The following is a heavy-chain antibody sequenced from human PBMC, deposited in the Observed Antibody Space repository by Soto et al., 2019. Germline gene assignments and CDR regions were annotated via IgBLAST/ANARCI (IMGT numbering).Heavy chain of an antibody. J-gene: IGHJ3*02. CDR1: GYSFTSYW. Sequence: GESLKISCKGSGYSFTSYWIGWVRQMPGKGLEWMGIIYPGDSDTRYSPSFQGQVTISADKSISTAYVQWSSLKASDIAMYYCARREEFTMVRGVIIANAFDIWGQGTMVTVSS. CDR3: ARREEFTMVRGVIIANAFDI. CDR2: IYPGDSDT. D-gene: IGHD3-10*01. V-gene: IGHV5-51*01.